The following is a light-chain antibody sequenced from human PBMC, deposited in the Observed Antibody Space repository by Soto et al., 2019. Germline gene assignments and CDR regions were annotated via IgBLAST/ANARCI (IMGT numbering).Light chain of an antibody. CDR3: LQDYRYPLT. V-gene: IGKV1-6*01. Sequence: AIQMTQSPSSLYASVGDRVTIACRASQGIRSDLGWYQQKPGQAPKLLIYAASTLQSGVPSRFSGSGSGTDFTLTISSLQPEDFATYYCLQDYRYPLTFGGGTKVEIK. CDR2: AAS. CDR1: QGIRSD. J-gene: IGKJ4*01.